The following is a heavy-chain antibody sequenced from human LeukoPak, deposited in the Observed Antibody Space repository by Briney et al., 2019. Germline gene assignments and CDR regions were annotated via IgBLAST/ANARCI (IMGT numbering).Heavy chain of an antibody. D-gene: IGHD3-22*01. Sequence: PGGSLRLSCAASGFTFSSYWMHWVRQAPGKGLVWVSRINSDGSSTSYADSVKGRFTISRDNAKNTLNLQMNSLRAEDTAAYYCARDLGQYYDTSDNWFDPWGQGTLVTVSS. J-gene: IGHJ5*02. CDR1: GFTFSSYW. CDR3: ARDLGQYYDTSDNWFDP. CDR2: INSDGSST. V-gene: IGHV3-74*01.